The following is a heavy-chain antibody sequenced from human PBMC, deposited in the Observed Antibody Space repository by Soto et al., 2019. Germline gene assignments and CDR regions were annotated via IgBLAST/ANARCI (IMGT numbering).Heavy chain of an antibody. D-gene: IGHD2-2*01. J-gene: IGHJ6*02. Sequence: SETLSLTCTVSGGSISGYYWSWVRQPAGKGLEWVGRIYSDGTTNYSPSLKSRVTMSLDTSKDQFSLHLNSVTAADTAVYYCSRVGCSNSKCYTRGMDVWGQGTTVTAP. CDR2: IYSDGTT. CDR3: SRVGCSNSKCYTRGMDV. CDR1: GGSISGYY. V-gene: IGHV4-4*07.